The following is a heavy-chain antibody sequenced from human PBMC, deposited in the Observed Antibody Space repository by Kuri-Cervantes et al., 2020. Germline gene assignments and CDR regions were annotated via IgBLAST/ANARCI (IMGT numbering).Heavy chain of an antibody. CDR1: GYTFTSYG. J-gene: IGHJ3*02. CDR2: IIPIFGTA. D-gene: IGHD2-8*02. CDR3: AREGYCTGGVCSEDAFDI. Sequence: SVKVSCKASGYTFTSYGISWVRQAPGQGLEWMGGIIPIFGTANYAQKFQGRVTITADESTSTAYMELSSLRSEDTAVYYCAREGYCTGGVCSEDAFDIWGQGTMVTVSS. V-gene: IGHV1-69*13.